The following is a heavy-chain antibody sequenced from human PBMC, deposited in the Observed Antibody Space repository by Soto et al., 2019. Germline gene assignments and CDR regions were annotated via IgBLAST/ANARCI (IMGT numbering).Heavy chain of an antibody. CDR1: GGAISSGGYY. V-gene: IGHV4-31*03. Sequence: PSXTLSLTCTVSGGAISSGGYYCSWIRQHPGKGLEWIGYIYYSGSTYYNPSLKSRVTISVDTSKNQFSLKLSSVTAADTAVYYCARDGLSNWFDPWGQGTLVTVSS. J-gene: IGHJ5*02. CDR3: ARDGLSNWFDP. CDR2: IYYSGST.